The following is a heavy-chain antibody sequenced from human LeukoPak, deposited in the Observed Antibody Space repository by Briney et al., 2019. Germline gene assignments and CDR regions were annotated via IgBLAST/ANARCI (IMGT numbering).Heavy chain of an antibody. Sequence: SETLSLTCTVSGSSISSYYWSWIRQPPGKGLEWIGYIYYSGSTNYNPSLKSRVTISVDTSKNQFSLKLSSVTAADTAVYYCARDSSSWYPDYWGQGTLVTVSS. J-gene: IGHJ4*02. D-gene: IGHD6-13*01. V-gene: IGHV4-59*01. CDR2: IYYSGST. CDR1: GSSISSYY. CDR3: ARDSSSWYPDY.